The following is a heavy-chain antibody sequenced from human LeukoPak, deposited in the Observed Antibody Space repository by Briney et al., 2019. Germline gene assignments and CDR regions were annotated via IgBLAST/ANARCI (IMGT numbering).Heavy chain of an antibody. V-gene: IGHV4-59*01. J-gene: IGHJ4*02. D-gene: IGHD4-17*01. CDR3: ARAYPDYGDYGYYFDY. Sequence: SETLSLTCTVSGGSISSYYRSWIRQPPGKGLEWIGYIYYSGSTNYNPSLKSRVTISVDTSKNQFSLKLSSVTAADTAVYYCARAYPDYGDYGYYFDYWGQGTLVTSPQ. CDR2: IYYSGST. CDR1: GGSISSYY.